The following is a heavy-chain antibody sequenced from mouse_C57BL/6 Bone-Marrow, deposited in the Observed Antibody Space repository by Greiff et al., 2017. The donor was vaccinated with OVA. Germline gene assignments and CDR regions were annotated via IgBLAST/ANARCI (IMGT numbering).Heavy chain of an antibody. D-gene: IGHD1-1*01. J-gene: IGHJ4*01. CDR1: GYTFTSYW. CDR3: ARGKFITTVVEAMDY. Sequence: QVHVKQPGAELVRPGTSVKLSCKASGYTFTSYWMHWVKQRPGQGLEWIGVIDPSDSYTNYNQKFKGKATLTVDTSSSTAYMQLSSLTSEDSAVYYCARGKFITTVVEAMDYWGQGTSVTVSS. CDR2: IDPSDSYT. V-gene: IGHV1-59*01.